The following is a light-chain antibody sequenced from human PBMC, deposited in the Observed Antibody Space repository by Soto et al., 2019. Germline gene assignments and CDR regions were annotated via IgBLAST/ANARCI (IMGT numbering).Light chain of an antibody. J-gene: IGKJ5*01. Sequence: EIVMTQSPATLSVSPGERATLSCRASQSVSSNVAWYQQKPGQAPRLLIYGASTRATGIPARFSGSGSGTEFTLTISSLQSEDFAVYYCQQYKNWPPITFGQGTRLEIK. CDR1: QSVSSN. V-gene: IGKV3-15*01. CDR2: GAS. CDR3: QQYKNWPPIT.